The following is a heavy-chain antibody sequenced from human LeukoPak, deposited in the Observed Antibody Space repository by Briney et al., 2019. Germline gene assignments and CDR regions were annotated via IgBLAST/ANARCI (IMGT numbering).Heavy chain of an antibody. V-gene: IGHV3-30*02. Sequence: AGGSLRLSCAASGFTFSTYGMHWVRQAPGKGLEWVAFIRYDGRKNHYADSVKGRFTISRDNSKNMLYLQMNSLRAVDTAVYYCAKDGADRLLWFGELSWGQGTQVTVSS. CDR2: IRYDGRKN. D-gene: IGHD3-10*01. J-gene: IGHJ4*02. CDR1: GFTFSTYG. CDR3: AKDGADRLLWFGELS.